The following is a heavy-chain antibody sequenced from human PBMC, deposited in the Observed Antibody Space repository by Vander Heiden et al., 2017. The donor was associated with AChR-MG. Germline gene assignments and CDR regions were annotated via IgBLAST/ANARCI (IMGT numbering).Heavy chain of an antibody. V-gene: IGHV3-11*01. CDR3: ARARDEYYYDSSDY. Sequence: QVQLVESGGGLVKPGGSMRLSCAASGFTFSDYYMSWIRQAPGKGLGWVSYISNSGSTIYYVDSVKGRVTISRDNAKNSLYLQMNSLRAEDTAVYYCARARDEYYYDSSDYWGQGTLVTVST. J-gene: IGHJ4*02. CDR2: ISNSGSTI. CDR1: GFTFSDYY. D-gene: IGHD3-22*01.